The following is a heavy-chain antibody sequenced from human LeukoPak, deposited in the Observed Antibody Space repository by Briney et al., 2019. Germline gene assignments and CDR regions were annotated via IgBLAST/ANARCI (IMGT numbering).Heavy chain of an antibody. CDR1: GGSFSGYY. CDR2: IYYSGST. V-gene: IGHV4-59*01. D-gene: IGHD2-21*02. J-gene: IGHJ3*02. Sequence: SETLSLTCAVYGGSFSGYYWSWIRQPPGKGLEWIGYIYYSGSTNYNPSLKSRVTISVDTSKNQFSLKLSSVTAADTAVYYCARGGDCDAFDIWGQGTMVTVSS. CDR3: ARGGDCDAFDI.